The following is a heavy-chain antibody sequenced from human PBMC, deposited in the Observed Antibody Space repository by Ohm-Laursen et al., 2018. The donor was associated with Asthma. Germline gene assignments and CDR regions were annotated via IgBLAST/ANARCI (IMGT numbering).Heavy chain of an antibody. J-gene: IGHJ6*02. D-gene: IGHD4-17*01. V-gene: IGHV3-11*04. CDR2: ISSSSSTI. CDR3: ARDPREENYGDYYYGMDV. CDR1: GFTFSDYY. Sequence: SLRLSCAASGFTFSDYYMSWIRQAPGKGLEWVSYISSSSSTIYYADSVKGRFTISRDNAKNSLYLQMNSLRAEDTAVYYCARDPREENYGDYYYGMDVWGQGTTVTVSS.